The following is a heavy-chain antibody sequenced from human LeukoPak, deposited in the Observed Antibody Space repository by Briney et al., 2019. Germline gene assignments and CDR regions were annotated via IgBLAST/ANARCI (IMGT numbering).Heavy chain of an antibody. CDR3: VKGRCSSTSCYSDY. Sequence: GGSLRLSCSASGFTFSSYAMHWVRQAPGKGLEYVSAINSNGGSTYYADSVKGRFTISRDNSENTLYLQVSSLRAEDTAVYYCVKGRCSSTSCYSDYWGQGTLVTVSS. J-gene: IGHJ4*02. V-gene: IGHV3-64D*06. CDR1: GFTFSSYA. D-gene: IGHD2-2*01. CDR2: INSNGGST.